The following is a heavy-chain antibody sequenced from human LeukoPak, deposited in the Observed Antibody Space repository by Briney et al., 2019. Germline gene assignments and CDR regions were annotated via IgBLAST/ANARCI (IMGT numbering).Heavy chain of an antibody. CDR2: ISYDGNNK. D-gene: IGHD4-23*01. CDR1: GFTFSSYA. J-gene: IGHJ4*02. V-gene: IGHV3-30*04. Sequence: PGGSLRLSCAASGFTFSSYAMFWVRQAPGKGLEWVAIISYDGNNKYYADSVKGRFTISRENSKNRLYLQMNSLRAEDTAVYYCARAEGYGGELDSWGQGTLVTVSS. CDR3: ARAEGYGGELDS.